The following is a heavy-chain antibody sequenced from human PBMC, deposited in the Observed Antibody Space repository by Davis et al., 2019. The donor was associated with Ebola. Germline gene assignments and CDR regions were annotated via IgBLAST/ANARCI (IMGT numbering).Heavy chain of an antibody. CDR3: ARGGYKSIENYYYGMDV. CDR2: MNPNSGNT. V-gene: IGHV1-8*02. CDR1: GYTYTSYD. J-gene: IGHJ6*02. Sequence: SVPVPCKASGYTYTSYDIDWVRQATGQGLEWMGWMNPNSGNTGYAQKFQGRVTMTRNTSISTAYMELSSLRSEDTAVYYCARGGYKSIENYYYGMDVWGQGATVTVSS. D-gene: IGHD5-18*01.